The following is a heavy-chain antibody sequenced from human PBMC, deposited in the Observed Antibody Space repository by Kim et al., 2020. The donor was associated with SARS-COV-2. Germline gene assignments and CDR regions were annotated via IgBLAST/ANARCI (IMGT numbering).Heavy chain of an antibody. Sequence: SETLSLTCTVSGGSISSSSYFWAWIRQPPGKGLGWIGSMYYSGSTYPNTSLKSRVAIAVDTSKNQFSLRLLSVTAADTAVYFCGRVSREQQLTDY. V-gene: IGHV4-39*07. CDR3: GRVSREQQLTDY. J-gene: IGHJ4*01. CDR2: MYYSGST. CDR1: GGSISSSSYF. D-gene: IGHD6-13*01.